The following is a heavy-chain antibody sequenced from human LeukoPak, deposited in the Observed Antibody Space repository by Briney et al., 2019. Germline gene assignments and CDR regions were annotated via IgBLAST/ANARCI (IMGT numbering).Heavy chain of an antibody. CDR2: INPNSGGT. Sequence: ASVKVSCKASGYTFTGYYMHWVRQAPGQGLEWMGWINPNSGGTNYAQKFQGRVTMTRDTSISTAYMELSRLRSDDTAVYYCARDRGGSYFGLNFQHWGQGTLVTVSS. D-gene: IGHD1-26*01. V-gene: IGHV1-2*02. CDR1: GYTFTGYY. J-gene: IGHJ1*01. CDR3: ARDRGGSYFGLNFQH.